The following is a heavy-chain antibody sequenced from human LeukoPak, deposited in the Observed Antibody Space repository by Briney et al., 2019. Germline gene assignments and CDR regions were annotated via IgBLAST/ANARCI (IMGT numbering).Heavy chain of an antibody. Sequence: GGSLRLSCAASGFTFSSFWMHWVRQAPGKGLVWVSRINTDGSSTDYADSVKGRFTISRDNAKNTLYLQMNSLRAEDTAVYYCASACGGDCYPSTDTFDYWGQGTLVTVSS. CDR2: INTDGSST. J-gene: IGHJ4*02. CDR3: ASACGGDCYPSTDTFDY. V-gene: IGHV3-74*01. CDR1: GFTFSSFW. D-gene: IGHD2-21*02.